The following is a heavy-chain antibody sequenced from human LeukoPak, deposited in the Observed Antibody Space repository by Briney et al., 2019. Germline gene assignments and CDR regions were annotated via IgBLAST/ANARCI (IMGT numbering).Heavy chain of an antibody. CDR3: ARVSRGAFDI. V-gene: IGHV3-13*01. CDR1: GFTFSSYD. Sequence: GGSLRLSCAASGFTFSSYDMRWVRQATGKGLEWVSAIGTAGDTYYTGSVKGRFTISRENAKNSLYLQMNSLRAGDTAVYYCARVSRGAFDIWGQGTMVTVSS. J-gene: IGHJ3*02. CDR2: IGTAGDT.